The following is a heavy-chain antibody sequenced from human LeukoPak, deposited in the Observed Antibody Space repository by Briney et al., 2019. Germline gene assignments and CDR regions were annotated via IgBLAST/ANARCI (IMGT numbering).Heavy chain of an antibody. CDR3: ARHYDILTRHPDLGGFDP. V-gene: IGHV1-2*02. D-gene: IGHD3-9*01. Sequence: ASVKVSCKASGYTFTGYYMHWVRQAPGQGLEWMGWINPNSGGTNYAQKFQGRVTMTRDTSISTAYMELSRLRSDDTAVYYCARHYDILTRHPDLGGFDPWGQGTLVTVSS. CDR1: GYTFTGYY. J-gene: IGHJ5*02. CDR2: INPNSGGT.